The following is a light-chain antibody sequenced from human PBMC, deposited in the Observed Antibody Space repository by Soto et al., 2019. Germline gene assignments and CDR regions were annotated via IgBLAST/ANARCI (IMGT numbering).Light chain of an antibody. V-gene: IGLV3-21*04. CDR3: QVWDSSSDHPVV. CDR2: YDS. CDR1: NIGSKS. J-gene: IGLJ2*01. Sequence: SYELTQPPSVSVAPGKTARITCGGNNIGSKSVHWYQQKPGQAPVLVIYYDSDRPSGNPERFSGSNSGNTATLTISRVEAGDEADYYCQVWDSSSDHPVVFGGGTKVTVL.